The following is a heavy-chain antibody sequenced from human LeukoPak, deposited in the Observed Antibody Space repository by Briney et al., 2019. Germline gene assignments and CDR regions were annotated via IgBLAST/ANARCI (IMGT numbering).Heavy chain of an antibody. D-gene: IGHD6-13*01. CDR2: ISYDGSNK. CDR1: GFTFSSYG. V-gene: IGHV3-30*18. Sequence: GGSLRLSCAASGFTFSSYGMHWVRQAPGKGLEWVAVISYDGSNKYYADSVKGRFTISRDNSKNTLYLQMNSLRAEDTAVYYCAKPPGYSSTSLFDYWGQGTLVTVSS. CDR3: AKPPGYSSTSLFDY. J-gene: IGHJ4*02.